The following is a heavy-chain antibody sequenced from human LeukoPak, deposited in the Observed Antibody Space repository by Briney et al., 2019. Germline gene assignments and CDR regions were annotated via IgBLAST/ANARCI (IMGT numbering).Heavy chain of an antibody. D-gene: IGHD2-2*01. CDR2: IYHSGST. J-gene: IGHJ4*02. V-gene: IGHV4-30-2*01. Sequence: SETLSLTSTVSGGSISGGTYYWSWIRQPPGKGLEWIGYIYHSGSTYYNPSLKSRVTISVDRSKNQFSLKLSSVTAADTAVYYCARAYCSSTSCYDYWGQGTLVTVSS. CDR1: GGSISGGTYY. CDR3: ARAYCSSTSCYDY.